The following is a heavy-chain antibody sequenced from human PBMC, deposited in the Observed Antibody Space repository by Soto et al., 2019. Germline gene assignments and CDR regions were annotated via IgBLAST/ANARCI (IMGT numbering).Heavy chain of an antibody. CDR1: GFTFSAYA. Sequence: PGGSLRLSCAASGFTFSAYAMSWVRQAPGKGLKWVSAITASGGTTYYADSVKGRFTISRDNSMNTLYLQMNSLRAEDTAVYYCAKSDGGNPTTQNWGQGTLVTVSS. V-gene: IGHV3-23*01. J-gene: IGHJ4*02. CDR2: ITASGGTT. CDR3: AKSDGGNPTTQN. D-gene: IGHD2-15*01.